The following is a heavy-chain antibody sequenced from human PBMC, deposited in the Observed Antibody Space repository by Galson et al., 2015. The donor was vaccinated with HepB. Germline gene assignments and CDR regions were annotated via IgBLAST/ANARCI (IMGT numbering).Heavy chain of an antibody. Sequence: QSGAEVKKPGASVKVSCKASGYTFTSYGISWVRQAPGQGLEWMGWISAYNGNTNYAQKLQGRVTMTTDTSTSTAYMELRSLRSDDTAVYYCARVIGLGEEPAAMNSDDAFDIWGQGTMVTVSS. CDR3: ARVIGLGEEPAAMNSDDAFDI. J-gene: IGHJ3*02. CDR2: ISAYNGNT. CDR1: GYTFTSYG. D-gene: IGHD2-2*01. V-gene: IGHV1-18*04.